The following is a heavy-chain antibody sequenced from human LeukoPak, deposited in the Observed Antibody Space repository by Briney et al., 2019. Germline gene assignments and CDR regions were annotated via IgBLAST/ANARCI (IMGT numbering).Heavy chain of an antibody. D-gene: IGHD1-1*01. CDR1: GFTFSSYA. CDR2: ISYDGSNK. Sequence: PGGSLRLSCAASGFTFSSYAMHWVRQAPGKGLEWVAVISYDGSNKYYADSVKGRFTISRDTTKNSLYLQMNSLRVEDTAVYYCARPYSWNDGIDYWGQGTLVTVSS. J-gene: IGHJ4*02. CDR3: ARPYSWNDGIDY. V-gene: IGHV3-30*07.